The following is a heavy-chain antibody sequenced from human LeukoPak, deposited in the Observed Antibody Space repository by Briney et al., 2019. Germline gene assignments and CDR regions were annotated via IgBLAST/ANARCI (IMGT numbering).Heavy chain of an antibody. CDR3: ARGRGSYVYYFDY. CDR1: GFTFSSYA. J-gene: IGHJ4*02. Sequence: GGSLRLSCAASGFTFSSYAMHWVRQAPGKGLEWVSVIYSGGSTYYADSVKGRFTIPRDNSKNTLYLQMNSLRAEDTAVYYCARGRGSYVYYFDYWGQGTLVTVSS. D-gene: IGHD1-26*01. CDR2: IYSGGST. V-gene: IGHV3-66*01.